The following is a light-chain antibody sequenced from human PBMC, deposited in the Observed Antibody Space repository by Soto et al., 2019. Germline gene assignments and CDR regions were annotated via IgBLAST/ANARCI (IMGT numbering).Light chain of an antibody. Sequence: QSALTQPASVSGSPGQSITISCTGTSSDVGGYNYVSWYQQHPGKAPKLLIYDVSNRPSGVSNRFSGSTSGNTASLTISGLQAEDEADYCCSSYTSSTTLLFGGGTKLTVL. CDR3: SSYTSSTTLL. V-gene: IGLV2-14*03. CDR1: SSDVGGYNY. J-gene: IGLJ2*01. CDR2: DVS.